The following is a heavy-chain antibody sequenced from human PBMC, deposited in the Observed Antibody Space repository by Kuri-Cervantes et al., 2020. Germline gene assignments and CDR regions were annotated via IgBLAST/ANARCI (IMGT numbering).Heavy chain of an antibody. Sequence: ASVKVSCKASGYTFTNYGISWVRQAPGQGLEWMGWISAHNGNTNYAQRLQGRVTMTTDTSTSTAYMELRSLRSDDTAVYYCARDLTTWAAEPPLYYYGMDVWGQGTTVTVSS. CDR1: GYTFTNYG. D-gene: IGHD6-13*01. V-gene: IGHV1-18*01. J-gene: IGHJ6*02. CDR2: ISAHNGNT. CDR3: ARDLTTWAAEPPLYYYGMDV.